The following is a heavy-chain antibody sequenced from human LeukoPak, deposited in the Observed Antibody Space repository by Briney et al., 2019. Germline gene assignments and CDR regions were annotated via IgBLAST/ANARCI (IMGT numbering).Heavy chain of an antibody. CDR1: GFTVSSSY. D-gene: IGHD2-21*02. CDR2: IYSGGST. Sequence: PGGSLRLSCAASGFTVSSSYMSWVRQAPGKGLEWVSVIYSGGSTYYADSVKGQFTISRDNSKNTLYLQMNSLRAEDTAVYYCARESHVGVTGFDPWGQGTLVTVSS. CDR3: ARESHVGVTGFDP. J-gene: IGHJ5*02. V-gene: IGHV3-53*01.